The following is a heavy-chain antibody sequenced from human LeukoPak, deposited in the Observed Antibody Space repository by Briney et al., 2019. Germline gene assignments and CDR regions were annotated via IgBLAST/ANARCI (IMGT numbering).Heavy chain of an antibody. CDR2: IYPGDSGT. CDR3: ARHGSRRNYYDSSGYYYY. Sequence: GESLKISCKGSGYSFTSYWIGWVRQMPGKGLEWMGIIYPGDSGTRYSPSFQGQVTISADKSISTAYLQWSSLKASDTAMYYCARHGSRRNYYDSSGYYYYWGQGTLVTVSS. V-gene: IGHV5-51*01. D-gene: IGHD3-22*01. CDR1: GYSFTSYW. J-gene: IGHJ4*02.